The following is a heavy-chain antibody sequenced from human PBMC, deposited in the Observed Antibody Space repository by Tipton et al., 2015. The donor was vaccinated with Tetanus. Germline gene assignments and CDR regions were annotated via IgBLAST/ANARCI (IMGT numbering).Heavy chain of an antibody. Sequence: QLVQSGAEVKKPGASVKVSCKPSGYTFSGFYMHWVRQTPGHGLEGVGWINPKSGATDYAQKFEGRVTMTRDTSINTVYMDLWRLESVASAVYFCARGGFPSPSSNYVGYSGQCTLVSVSS. J-gene: IGHJ4*02. CDR3: ARGGFPSPSSNYVGY. V-gene: IGHV1-2*02. CDR1: GYTFSGFY. D-gene: IGHD4-11*01. CDR2: INPKSGAT.